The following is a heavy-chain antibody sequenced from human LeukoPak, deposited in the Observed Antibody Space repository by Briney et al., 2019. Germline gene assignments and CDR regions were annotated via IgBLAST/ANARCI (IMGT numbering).Heavy chain of an antibody. CDR2: IYHSGST. V-gene: IGHV4-38-2*01. CDR1: GYSISSGYY. D-gene: IGHD2-2*01. J-gene: IGHJ5*02. CDR3: ARQFVVVPAARKPPFLKTDSRWFDP. Sequence: PSETLSLTCAVSGYSISSGYYWGWIRQPPGKGLEWIGSIYHSGSTYYNPSLKSRVTISVDTSKTQFSLKLSSVTAADTAVYYCARQFVVVPAARKPPFLKTDSRWFDPWGQGTLVTVSS.